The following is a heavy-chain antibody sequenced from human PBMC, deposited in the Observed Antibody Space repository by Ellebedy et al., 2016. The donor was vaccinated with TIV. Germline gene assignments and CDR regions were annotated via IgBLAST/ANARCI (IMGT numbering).Heavy chain of an antibody. D-gene: IGHD4-23*01. J-gene: IGHJ6*02. CDR1: GFTFSGYW. V-gene: IGHV3-74*01. CDR3: VRDKQDYGGGYYFDGMDV. Sequence: GESLKISCAASGFTFSGYWMHWVRQPPGKGLVWVSRIATDGYSTTYADSVKGRFPISRDNAKNTLYLHMSSLRAEDTAVYYCVRDKQDYGGGYYFDGMDVWGQGTMVTISS. CDR2: IATDGYST.